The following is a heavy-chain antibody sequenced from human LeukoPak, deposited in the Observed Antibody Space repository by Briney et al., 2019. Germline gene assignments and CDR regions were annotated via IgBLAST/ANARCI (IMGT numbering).Heavy chain of an antibody. Sequence: SETLSLTCTVTGGSLSSYYLTWLRQPPGRGLEWIGYIYYSGSTNYNPSLKSRVTISVDTSKNQFSLKLSSVTAADTAVYYCARDKGVSFDYWGQGTLVTVSS. D-gene: IGHD3-10*01. CDR1: GGSLSSYY. V-gene: IGHV4-59*01. CDR2: IYYSGST. CDR3: ARDKGVSFDY. J-gene: IGHJ4*02.